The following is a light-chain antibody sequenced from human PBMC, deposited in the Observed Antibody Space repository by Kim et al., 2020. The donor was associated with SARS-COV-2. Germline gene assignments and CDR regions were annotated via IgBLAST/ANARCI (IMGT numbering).Light chain of an antibody. V-gene: IGLV2-14*01. Sequence: GQSITISCSGTSSNIGAYNHVSWYQQPPGTVPKLIIYEVTNRSSGISNRFSGSKSGNTASLTISGLQAEDEGDYYCSTYTTSETWVFGGGTQLTVL. CDR1: SSNIGAYNH. CDR2: EVT. J-gene: IGLJ3*02. CDR3: STYTTSETWV.